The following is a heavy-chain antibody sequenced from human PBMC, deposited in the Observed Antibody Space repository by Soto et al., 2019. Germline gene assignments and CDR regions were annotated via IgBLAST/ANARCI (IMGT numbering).Heavy chain of an antibody. CDR3: AKDYYDFWSGYYSSDAFDI. V-gene: IGHV3-23*01. Sequence: GGSLRLSCAASGFTFSSYAMSWVRQAPGKGLEWVSAISGSGGSTYYADSVKGRFTISRDNSKNTLYLQMNSLRAEDTAVYYCAKDYYDFWSGYYSSDAFDIWGQGTMVTVSS. CDR1: GFTFSSYA. CDR2: ISGSGGST. D-gene: IGHD3-3*01. J-gene: IGHJ3*02.